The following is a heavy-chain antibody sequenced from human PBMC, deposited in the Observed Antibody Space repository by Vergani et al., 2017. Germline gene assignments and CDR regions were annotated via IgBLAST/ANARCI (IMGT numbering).Heavy chain of an antibody. V-gene: IGHV5-51*01. Sequence: EVQLVQSGAEVKKPGESLKISCKGSGYSFTSYWIGWVRQMPGKGLEWMGIIYPGDSDTRYSPSFQGQVTISADKSISTAYLQWSSLRSEDTAVYYCARDPTYYDYARDDAFDIWGQGTMVTVSS. CDR1: GYSFTSYW. J-gene: IGHJ3*02. CDR2: IYPGDSDT. CDR3: ARDPTYYDYARDDAFDI. D-gene: IGHD3-16*01.